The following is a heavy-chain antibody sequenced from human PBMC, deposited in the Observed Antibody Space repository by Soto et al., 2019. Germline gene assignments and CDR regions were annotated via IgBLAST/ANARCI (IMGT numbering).Heavy chain of an antibody. D-gene: IGHD6-13*01. V-gene: IGHV1-18*01. CDR1: GYTFTRYG. CDR2: ISDYNGNT. Sequence: QVQLVQSGAEVKKPGASVKVSCKASGYTFTRYGISWVLQAPGQGLEWMGWISDYNGNTNYAQKLQGRVTMTTDTSTSTAYMELMSMRSDDTAVYYCASAPRSSWSAPWCQGTLVTVSS. CDR3: ASAPRSSWSAP. J-gene: IGHJ5*02.